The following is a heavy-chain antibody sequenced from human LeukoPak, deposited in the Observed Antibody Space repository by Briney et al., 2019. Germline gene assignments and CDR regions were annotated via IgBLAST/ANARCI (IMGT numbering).Heavy chain of an antibody. CDR3: ARDPSYYDILTGYSRPNPFDY. D-gene: IGHD3-9*01. J-gene: IGHJ4*02. V-gene: IGHV1-18*01. Sequence: ASVKVSCKASGYTFTSYGISWVRQAPGQGLEWMGWISAYNGNTNYAQKLQGRVTMTTDTSTSTAYMELRSLRSDDTAVYYCARDPSYYDILTGYSRPNPFDYWGQGTQVTVSS. CDR1: GYTFTSYG. CDR2: ISAYNGNT.